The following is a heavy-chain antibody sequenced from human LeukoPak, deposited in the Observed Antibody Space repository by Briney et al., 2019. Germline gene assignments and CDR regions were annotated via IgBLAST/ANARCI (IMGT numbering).Heavy chain of an antibody. D-gene: IGHD3-16*01. V-gene: IGHV4-38-2*02. Sequence: PSETLSLTCTVSGYSISSGYYWGWIRQPPGKGLEWIASIYQSGSTNYNPSLKSRVTISIDTSNNQFSLKLSSVTAADTAVYYCARPRGGGYFDYWGQGTLVTVSS. J-gene: IGHJ4*02. CDR3: ARPRGGGYFDY. CDR1: GYSISSGYY. CDR2: IYQSGST.